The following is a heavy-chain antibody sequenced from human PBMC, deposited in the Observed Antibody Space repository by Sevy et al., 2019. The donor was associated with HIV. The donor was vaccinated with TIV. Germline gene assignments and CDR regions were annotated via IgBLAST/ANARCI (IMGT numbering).Heavy chain of an antibody. J-gene: IGHJ3*01. Sequence: SETLSLTCSVFGDSIRSYSWNWIRQPAGKGLEWVGRIFTSGSTNYNPSLRSRVTMSVDTSKNQFSLKLSSVTAADTAVYYCARAWGALDALDLWGQGTMVTVSS. CDR3: ARAWGALDALDL. V-gene: IGHV4-4*07. D-gene: IGHD7-27*01. CDR2: IFTSGST. CDR1: GDSIRSYS.